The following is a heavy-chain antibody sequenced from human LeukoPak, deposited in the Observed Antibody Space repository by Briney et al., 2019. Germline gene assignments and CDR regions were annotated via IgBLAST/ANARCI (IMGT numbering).Heavy chain of an antibody. CDR2: IIPIFGTA. J-gene: IGHJ5*02. Sequence: SVKVSCKASGGTFSIYAISWVRQAPGQGLERMGGIIPIFGTANYAQKFQGRVTITTNESTSTAYMELSSLRSEDTAVYYCARDRYCSSTSCYFGPHDPWGQGTLVTVSS. CDR1: GGTFSIYA. D-gene: IGHD2-2*01. V-gene: IGHV1-69*05. CDR3: ARDRYCSSTSCYFGPHDP.